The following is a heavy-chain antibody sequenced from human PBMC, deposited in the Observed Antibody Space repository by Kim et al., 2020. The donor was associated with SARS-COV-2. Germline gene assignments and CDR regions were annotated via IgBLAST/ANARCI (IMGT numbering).Heavy chain of an antibody. D-gene: IGHD2-15*01. CDR3: ARVAVVAATTYYYYGMDV. J-gene: IGHJ6*02. CDR1: GFTFSSYS. V-gene: IGHV3-21*01. Sequence: GGSLRLSCAASGFTFSSYSMNWVRQAPGKGLEWVSSISSSSSYIYYADSVKGRFTISRDNAKNSLYLQMNSLRAEDTAVYYCARVAVVAATTYYYYGMDVWGQGTTVTVSS. CDR2: ISSSSSYI.